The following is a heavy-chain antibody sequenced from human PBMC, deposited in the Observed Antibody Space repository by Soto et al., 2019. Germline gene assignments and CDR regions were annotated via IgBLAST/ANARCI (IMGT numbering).Heavy chain of an antibody. Sequence: ESGGGVVQPGRSLRLSCAASGFTFSSYAMHWVRQAPGKGLEWVAVISYDGSNKYYADSVKGRFTISRDNSKNTLYLQMNSLRAEDTAVYYCARGNSVDSYGRTFDYWGQGTLVTVSS. CDR1: GFTFSSYA. CDR3: ARGNSVDSYGRTFDY. V-gene: IGHV3-30-3*01. J-gene: IGHJ4*02. CDR2: ISYDGSNK. D-gene: IGHD5-18*01.